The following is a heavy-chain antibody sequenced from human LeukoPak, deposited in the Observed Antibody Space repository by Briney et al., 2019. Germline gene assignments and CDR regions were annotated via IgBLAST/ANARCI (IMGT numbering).Heavy chain of an antibody. D-gene: IGHD3-10*01. CDR3: AKGRHYYGSGTDGMDV. J-gene: IGHJ6*02. CDR2: ISSSSSYI. V-gene: IGHV3-21*01. Sequence: GGSLRLSCAVSGLTFSNYWMHWVRQAPGKGLEWVSSISSSSSYIYYADSVKGRFTISRDNAKNSLYLQMNSLRAEDTAVYYCAKGRHYYGSGTDGMDVWGQGTTVTVSS. CDR1: GLTFSNYW.